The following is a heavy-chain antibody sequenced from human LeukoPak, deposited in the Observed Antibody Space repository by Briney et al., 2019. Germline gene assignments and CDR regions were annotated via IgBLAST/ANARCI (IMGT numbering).Heavy chain of an antibody. J-gene: IGHJ2*01. CDR3: AKDMFRAVAGLFGL. CDR2: ISWNSGSI. CDR1: GFTFDDYA. V-gene: IGHV3-9*03. Sequence: GGSLRLSCAASGFTFDDYAMHWVRQAPGKGLEWVSGISWNSGSIGYADSVKGRFTISRDNAKNSLYLQMNSLRAEDMALYYCAKDMFRAVAGLFGLWGRGTLVTVSS. D-gene: IGHD6-19*01.